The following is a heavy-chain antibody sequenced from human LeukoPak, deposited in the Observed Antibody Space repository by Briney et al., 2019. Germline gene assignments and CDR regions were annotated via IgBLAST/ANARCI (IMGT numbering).Heavy chain of an antibody. CDR2: ISSSSVHI. V-gene: IGHV3-21*04. D-gene: IGHD4-11*01. Sequence: PGGSLRLSCAASRFTFSIYSMNWVRQAPGKGLEWVSSISSSSVHIYYADSLKGRFTISRDNAKNSLYLQMNSLRAEDTAVYYCANPRDYSDNWFDPWGQGTLVTVSS. CDR3: ANPRDYSDNWFDP. CDR1: RFTFSIYS. J-gene: IGHJ5*02.